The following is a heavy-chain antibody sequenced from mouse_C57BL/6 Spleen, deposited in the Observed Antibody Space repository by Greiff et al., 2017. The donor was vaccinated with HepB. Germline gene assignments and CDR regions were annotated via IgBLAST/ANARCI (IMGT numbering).Heavy chain of an antibody. V-gene: IGHV1-54*01. CDR3: ARGGGNSFAY. Sequence: QVQLQQSGAELVRPGTSVKVSCKASGYAFTNYLIEWVKQRPGQGLEWIGVINPGSGGTNYNEKFKGKATLTADKSSSTAYMQLSSLTSEDSAVCFCARGGGNSFAYWGQGTLVTVSA. CDR1: GYAFTNYL. CDR2: INPGSGGT. J-gene: IGHJ3*01. D-gene: IGHD2-1*01.